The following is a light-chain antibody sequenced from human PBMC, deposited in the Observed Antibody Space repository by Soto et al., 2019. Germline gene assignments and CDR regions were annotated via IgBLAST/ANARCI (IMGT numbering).Light chain of an antibody. CDR2: ATS. Sequence: EIVVTQSPATLSVSPGERATLSCRASQGVGNNFAWYQQKPGQAPRLLIFATSTGTTGVPAWFSGSGSGTEFILTMSSLQSEDLSVYYCQQYGGWPLTFGGGAKMEI. CDR3: QQYGGWPLT. V-gene: IGKV3-15*01. CDR1: QGVGNN. J-gene: IGKJ4*01.